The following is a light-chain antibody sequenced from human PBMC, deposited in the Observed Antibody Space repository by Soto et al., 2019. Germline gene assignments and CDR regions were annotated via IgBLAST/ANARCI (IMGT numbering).Light chain of an antibody. J-gene: IGKJ1*01. CDR2: GAS. CDR3: QQYNNWPRT. Sequence: EIVMTQSPATLSVSPGERATLSCRASQSVRSNLAWYQQKPGQAPRVVIYGASTRATGFPARFSGSGSGTEFTLTISGLQSEDFAVYYCQQYNNWPRTFGQGTKVEIK. CDR1: QSVRSN. V-gene: IGKV3D-15*01.